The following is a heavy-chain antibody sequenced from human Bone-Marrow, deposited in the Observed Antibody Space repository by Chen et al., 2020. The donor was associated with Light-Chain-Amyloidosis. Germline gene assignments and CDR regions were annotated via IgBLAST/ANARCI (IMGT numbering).Heavy chain of an antibody. V-gene: IGHV5-51*01. CDR1: GYTFPTYW. D-gene: IGHD6-25*01. Sequence: EVQLEQSGPEVKKPGESLKTSCTGSGYTFPTYWIGWVRQMPGKGLAWMGVIYPEYAGAPYVPSFEGQVTISADQSITTAYPHWRRLRASDPAMYSCARRSARYPFDSWGPGPL. CDR2: IYPEYAGA. J-gene: IGHJ4*02. CDR3: ARRSARYPFDS.